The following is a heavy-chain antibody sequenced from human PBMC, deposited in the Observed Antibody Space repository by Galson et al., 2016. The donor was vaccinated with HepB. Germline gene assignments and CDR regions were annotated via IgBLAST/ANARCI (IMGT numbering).Heavy chain of an antibody. V-gene: IGHV3-30*18. CDR3: AKGGSGYDLTFDY. CDR1: GLTFSSYG. D-gene: IGHD5-12*01. Sequence: SLRLSCAASGLTFSSYGMHWVRQAPGKGLQWVAAISSDGSNKYYADSVKGRFTITRDNSKNTLYLQMNRLRAEDTAVYYCAKGGSGYDLTFDYWGQGTLVTVSS. J-gene: IGHJ4*02. CDR2: ISSDGSNK.